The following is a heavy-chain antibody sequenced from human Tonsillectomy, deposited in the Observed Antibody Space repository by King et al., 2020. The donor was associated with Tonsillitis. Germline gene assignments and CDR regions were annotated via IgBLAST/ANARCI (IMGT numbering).Heavy chain of an antibody. Sequence: QLVQSGAEVKKPGASGKVSCKASGYTFINYYMHWVRQATGQGLEWMGIINPSGGSTSNAQKFQGRVTITRDTPTSTVYMELSSLRSEDTAVYYCARVGGTYDAFDIWGQGTMVTVSS. CDR1: GYTFINYY. D-gene: IGHD1-26*01. V-gene: IGHV1-46*03. J-gene: IGHJ3*02. CDR2: INPSGGST. CDR3: ARVGGTYDAFDI.